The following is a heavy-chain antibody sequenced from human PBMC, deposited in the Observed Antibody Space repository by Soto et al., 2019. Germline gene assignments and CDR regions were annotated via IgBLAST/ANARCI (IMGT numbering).Heavy chain of an antibody. Sequence: ASVTVSCTDSVYTFTSYAMHWVRQAPGQRLEWMGWINAGNGNTKYSQKFRGRVTITRDTSASTAYMELSSLRSEDTAVYYCARAVAVAADFDYWGQGTLVTVSS. CDR2: INAGNGNT. V-gene: IGHV1-3*01. J-gene: IGHJ4*02. CDR1: VYTFTSYA. CDR3: ARAVAVAADFDY. D-gene: IGHD6-19*01.